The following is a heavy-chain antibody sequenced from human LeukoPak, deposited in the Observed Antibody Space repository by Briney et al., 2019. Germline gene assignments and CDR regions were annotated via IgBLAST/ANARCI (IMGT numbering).Heavy chain of an antibody. D-gene: IGHD3-22*01. CDR2: IYYSGNT. Sequence: SETLSLTCTVSGDSISSYYWSWIRQSPGKGLEWIGYIYYSGNTNYIPSFKSRVTISVDTSKNQFSLKLSSVTAADTAVYYCARDLRYDSSGWAFDYWGQGTLVTVSS. V-gene: IGHV4-59*01. CDR3: ARDLRYDSSGWAFDY. CDR1: GDSISSYY. J-gene: IGHJ4*02.